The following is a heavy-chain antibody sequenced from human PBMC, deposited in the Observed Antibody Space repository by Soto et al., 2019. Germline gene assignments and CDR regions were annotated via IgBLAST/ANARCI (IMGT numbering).Heavy chain of an antibody. J-gene: IGHJ6*01. V-gene: IGHV4-61*01. CDR3: ARGVGFGYYYYHMDL. CDR2: IYYSGSA. CDR1: GDSVTSVSDY. Sequence: QVQLQESGPGLVKPSETLSLTCTVSGDSVTSVSDYWSWIRQPPGKGLEWIGYIYYSGSADYNPSRGSRVTISIDTSKNQFSLNLSSVTAADTAVYYCARGVGFGYYYYHMDLWGQGTTVTVSS. D-gene: IGHD3-10*01.